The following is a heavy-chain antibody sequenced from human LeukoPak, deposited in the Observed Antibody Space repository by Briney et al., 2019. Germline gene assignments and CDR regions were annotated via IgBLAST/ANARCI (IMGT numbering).Heavy chain of an antibody. CDR2: ISSSGSTI. Sequence: SGGSLRLSCAASGFTFSNYAMSWVRQAPGKGLEWVSYISSSGSTIYYADSVKGRFTISRDNAKNSLYLQMNSLRAEDTAVYYCARGGVTNWLDSWGQGTLVTVSS. CDR1: GFTFSNYA. CDR3: ARGGVTNWLDS. V-gene: IGHV3-48*04. D-gene: IGHD3-10*01. J-gene: IGHJ5*01.